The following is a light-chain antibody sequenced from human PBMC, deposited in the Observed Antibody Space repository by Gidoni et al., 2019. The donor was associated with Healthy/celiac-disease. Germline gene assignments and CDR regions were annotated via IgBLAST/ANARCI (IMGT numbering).Light chain of an antibody. CDR2: KAS. Sequence: IQMTQSPSTLSASVGDRVPITCRASQSISNWLAWYQQKPGKAPKLLIYKASSLESGVPIRFSGSGSGTECTLTISSLQPDDFATYYCQQYNSYSTFGQGTKVEIK. V-gene: IGKV1-5*03. CDR1: QSISNW. J-gene: IGKJ1*01. CDR3: QQYNSYST.